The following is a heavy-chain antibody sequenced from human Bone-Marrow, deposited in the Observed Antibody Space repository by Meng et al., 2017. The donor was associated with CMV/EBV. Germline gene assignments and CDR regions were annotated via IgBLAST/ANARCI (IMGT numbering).Heavy chain of an antibody. D-gene: IGHD3-3*01. J-gene: IGHJ6*02. V-gene: IGHV1-2*02. Sequence: ASVKVSCKASGYTFTGYYMHWVQQAPGQGLEWMGWINPNSGGTNYAQKFQGRVTMTRDTSISTAYMELSRLRSDDTAVYYCAREQKRITIFGVVRYYYGMDVWGQGTTATVPS. CDR2: INPNSGGT. CDR1: GYTFTGYY. CDR3: AREQKRITIFGVVRYYYGMDV.